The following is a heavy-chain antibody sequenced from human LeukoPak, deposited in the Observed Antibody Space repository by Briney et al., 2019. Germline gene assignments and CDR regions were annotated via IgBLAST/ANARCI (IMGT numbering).Heavy chain of an antibody. CDR1: GGSISSYY. J-gene: IGHJ6*03. CDR2: IYYSGST. D-gene: IGHD3-3*01. CDR3: ARAVDFWSGYYTDYYYYYMDV. V-gene: IGHV4-59*01. Sequence: SETLSLTCTVSGGSISSYYWSWIRQPPGKGLEWIGYIYYSGSTNYNPSLKSRVTISVDTSKNQFSLKLSSVTAADTAVYYCARAVDFWSGYYTDYYYYYMDVWGKGTTVTVSS.